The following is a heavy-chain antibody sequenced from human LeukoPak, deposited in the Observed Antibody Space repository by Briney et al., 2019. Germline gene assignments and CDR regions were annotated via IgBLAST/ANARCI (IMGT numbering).Heavy chain of an antibody. CDR3: ARMFRSSWYINWFDP. V-gene: IGHV4-34*01. Sequence: PSETLSLTCSVYGGSFSGHYWSWIRQPPGKGLEWIGSIYHSGSTSYNPSLKSRLTISVDTSKNQFSLKLNFVTAADTAMYYCARMFRSSWYINWFDPWGQGTLVTVSS. CDR1: GGSFSGHY. J-gene: IGHJ5*02. D-gene: IGHD6-13*01. CDR2: IYHSGST.